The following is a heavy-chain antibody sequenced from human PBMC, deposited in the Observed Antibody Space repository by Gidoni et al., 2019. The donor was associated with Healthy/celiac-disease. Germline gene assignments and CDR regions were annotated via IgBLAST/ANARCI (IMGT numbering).Heavy chain of an antibody. J-gene: IGHJ4*02. CDR1: GGSFSGYY. CDR3: ASWSGGSGSYSLN. CDR2: ITHSGST. D-gene: IGHD3-10*01. V-gene: IGHV4-34*01. Sequence: QVQLQQWGAGLLKPSETLSLTCAVYGGSFSGYYWSWIRQPPGKGLEWIGEITHSGSTNYNPSLKSRVTISVDTSKNQFSLKLSSVTAADTAVYYCASWSGGSGSYSLNWGQGTLVTVSS.